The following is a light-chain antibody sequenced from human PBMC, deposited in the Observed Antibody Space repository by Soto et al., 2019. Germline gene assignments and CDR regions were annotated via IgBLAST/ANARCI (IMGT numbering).Light chain of an antibody. Sequence: IVLTQSPGTLSLSPGERATLSCRASQSVTTQLAWYQQKPGQPPKLLIYWASTRESGVPDRFSGSGSGTDFTLTISSLQAEDVAIYYCQQYYSTLYTFGQGTKLEIK. J-gene: IGKJ2*01. CDR1: QSVTTQ. V-gene: IGKV4-1*01. CDR3: QQYYSTLYT. CDR2: WAS.